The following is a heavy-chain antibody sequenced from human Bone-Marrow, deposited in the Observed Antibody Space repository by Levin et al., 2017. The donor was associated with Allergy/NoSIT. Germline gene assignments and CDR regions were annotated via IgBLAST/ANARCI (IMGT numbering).Heavy chain of an antibody. CDR1: GGSITTYY. J-gene: IGHJ4*02. Sequence: PSETLSLTCTVSGGSITTYYWSWIRQSPGKGLEWVGYIRAGGSTNYNPSLNGRITISLDTSRSQFSLTLTSVTAADTAVYFCASRTGTHGYFDYWGQGNLVTVSS. V-gene: IGHV4-59*01. CDR3: ASRTGTHGYFDY. CDR2: IRAGGST. D-gene: IGHD1-7*01.